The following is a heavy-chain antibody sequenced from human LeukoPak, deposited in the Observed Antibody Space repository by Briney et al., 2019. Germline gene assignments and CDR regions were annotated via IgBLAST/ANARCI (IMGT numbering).Heavy chain of an antibody. D-gene: IGHD3-9*01. CDR1: EYIFTTDY. V-gene: IGHV1-46*01. Sequence: ASVKVSCRASEYIFTTDYIHWVRQAPGQGLEWMGTINPSGDSTTYAQNFQGRVTMTRDTSTSTVYMELSSLTSEDTAVYYCARDFLTGAGTFDYWGQGTLVTVSS. CDR2: INPSGDST. J-gene: IGHJ4*02. CDR3: ARDFLTGAGTFDY.